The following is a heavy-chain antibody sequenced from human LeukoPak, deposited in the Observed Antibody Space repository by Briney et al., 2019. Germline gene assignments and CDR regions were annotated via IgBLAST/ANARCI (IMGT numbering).Heavy chain of an antibody. CDR3: ARAITYYDSSGYIDY. CDR2: INHSGST. CDR1: GGSFSGYY. V-gene: IGHV4-34*01. Sequence: ASETLSLTCAVYGGSFSGYYWSWIRQPPGKGLEWIGEINHSGSTNYNPSLKSRVTISVDTSKNQLSLKLSSVTAADTAVYYCARAITYYDSSGYIDYWGQGTLVTVSS. J-gene: IGHJ4*02. D-gene: IGHD3-22*01.